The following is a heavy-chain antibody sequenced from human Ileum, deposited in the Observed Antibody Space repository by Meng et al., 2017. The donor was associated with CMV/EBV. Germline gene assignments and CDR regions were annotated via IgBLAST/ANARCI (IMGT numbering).Heavy chain of an antibody. CDR1: GFTFSSYA. V-gene: IGHV3-23*01. D-gene: IGHD3-3*01. CDR2: ISGSSGST. J-gene: IGHJ4*02. Sequence: SGFTFSSYAMSWVRQAPGKGLEWVSAISGSSGSTYYADSVKGRFTISRDNSKNTLYLQMNSLRAEDTAVYYCAKGHPAYDFWSGYYVYWGQGTLVTVSS. CDR3: AKGHPAYDFWSGYYVY.